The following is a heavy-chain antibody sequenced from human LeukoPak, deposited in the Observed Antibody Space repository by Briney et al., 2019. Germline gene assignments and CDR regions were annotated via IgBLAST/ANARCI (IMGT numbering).Heavy chain of an antibody. CDR2: INTNTGNP. CDR3: ARSRIRHVDIVATIGY. CDR1: GYTFTSYA. V-gene: IGHV7-4-1*02. Sequence: ASVKVSCKASGYTFTSYAMNWVRQAPGQGLEWMGWINTNTGNPTYAQGFTGRFVFSLDTSVSTAYLQISSLKAEDTAVYYCARSRIRHVDIVATIGYWGQGTLVTVSS. D-gene: IGHD5-12*01. J-gene: IGHJ4*02.